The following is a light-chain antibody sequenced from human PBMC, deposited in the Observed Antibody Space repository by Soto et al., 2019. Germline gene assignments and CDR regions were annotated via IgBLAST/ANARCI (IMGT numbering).Light chain of an antibody. V-gene: IGKV3-15*01. J-gene: IGKJ2*01. Sequence: EVVMTQSPATLYVSPGERVTLSCRASQAVGYNLAWYQHKPGQAPRLLIYGPSTRVTGIPTRFSGSGSGTEFTLTISSLQSEDFAIYYCQQSYTFGQGTKLEIK. CDR3: QQSYT. CDR1: QAVGYN. CDR2: GPS.